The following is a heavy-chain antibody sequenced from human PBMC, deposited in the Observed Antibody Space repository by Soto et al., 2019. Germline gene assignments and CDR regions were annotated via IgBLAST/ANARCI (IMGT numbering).Heavy chain of an antibody. CDR1: GYTFTSYA. J-gene: IGHJ4*02. CDR3: ARVADIVATIPHYYFDY. D-gene: IGHD5-12*01. CDR2: INAGNGNT. Sequence: QVQLVQSGAEVKKPGASVKVSCKASGYTFTSYAMHWVRQAPGQRLEWMGWINAGNGNTKYSQKFQGRVTITRDTSASTAYMELSSLRSEDTAVYYCARVADIVATIPHYYFDYWGQGTLVTVSS. V-gene: IGHV1-3*01.